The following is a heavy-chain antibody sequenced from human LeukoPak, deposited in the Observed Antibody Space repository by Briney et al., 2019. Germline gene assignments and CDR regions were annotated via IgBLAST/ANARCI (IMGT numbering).Heavy chain of an antibody. CDR1: GFTFSSYG. J-gene: IGHJ6*03. V-gene: IGHV3-30*02. Sequence: AGGSLRLSCAASGFTFSSYGMHWVRQAPGKGLEWVAFIRYDGSNKYYADSVKGRFTISRDNSKNTLYLQMNSLRAEDTAVYYCAKDGPNSSAPPPVVYYYYMDVWGKGTTVTVSS. CDR3: AKDGPNSSAPPPVVYYYYMDV. D-gene: IGHD4-23*01. CDR2: IRYDGSNK.